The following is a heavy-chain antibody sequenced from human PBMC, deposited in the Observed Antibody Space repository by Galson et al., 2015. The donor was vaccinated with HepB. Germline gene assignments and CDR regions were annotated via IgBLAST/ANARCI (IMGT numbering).Heavy chain of an antibody. CDR3: AKRNGDTAMEWDYYYGMDV. Sequence: SLRLSCAASGFTFSSYGMHWVRQAPGKGLEWVAVISYDGSNKYYADSVKGRFTISRDNSKNTLYLQMNSLRAEDTAVYYCAKRNGDTAMEWDYYYGMDVWGQGTTVTVSS. CDR1: GFTFSSYG. V-gene: IGHV3-30*18. CDR2: ISYDGSNK. D-gene: IGHD5-18*01. J-gene: IGHJ6*02.